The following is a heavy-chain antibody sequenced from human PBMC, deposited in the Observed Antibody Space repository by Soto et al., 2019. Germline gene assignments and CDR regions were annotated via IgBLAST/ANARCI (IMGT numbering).Heavy chain of an antibody. J-gene: IGHJ4*02. V-gene: IGHV4-61*01. CDR3: ARHYYDSSGYSYYFDY. Sequence: SETLSLTCTVSGGSVSSGSYYLRWIRPPPGKGLEWIGYIYSSGSTSYNPSLKSRVTISVDTSKNQFSLKLSSVTAADTAVYYCARHYYDSSGYSYYFDYWGQGTLVTVSS. CDR2: IYSSGST. D-gene: IGHD3-22*01. CDR1: GGSVSSGSYY.